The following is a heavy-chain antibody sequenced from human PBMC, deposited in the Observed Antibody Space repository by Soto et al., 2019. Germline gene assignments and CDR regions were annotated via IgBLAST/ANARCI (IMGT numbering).Heavy chain of an antibody. CDR3: ARDRGVAPPVAGNTHYYYYMDV. V-gene: IGHV1-18*01. Sequence: QDQLVQSGVEVKKPGASVKVSCKASGYSFTNYGITWVRQAPGQGFEWMGWISAYKGNTNYAQKCQGRVTMTTDASTSTAYLELRSLRSDDTAVYYCARDRGVAPPVAGNTHYYYYMDVWGKGTTVTVSS. CDR2: ISAYKGNT. J-gene: IGHJ6*03. CDR1: GYSFTNYG. D-gene: IGHD6-19*01.